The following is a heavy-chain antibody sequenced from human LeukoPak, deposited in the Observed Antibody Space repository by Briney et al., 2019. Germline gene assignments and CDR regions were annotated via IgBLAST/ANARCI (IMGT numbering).Heavy chain of an antibody. CDR1: GGTFSSYA. CDR3: ARREYGDYVFDY. Sequence: SVKVSCKASGGTFSSYAISWVRQAPGQGLEWMGGIIPIFGTANYAQKFQGRVTITADESTSTAYMELSSLRSEDTAVYYCARREYGDYVFDYWGQGTLVTVSS. CDR2: IIPIFGTA. J-gene: IGHJ4*02. V-gene: IGHV1-69*13. D-gene: IGHD4-17*01.